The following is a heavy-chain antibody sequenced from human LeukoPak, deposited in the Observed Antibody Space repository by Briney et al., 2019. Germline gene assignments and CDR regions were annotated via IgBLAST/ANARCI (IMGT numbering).Heavy chain of an antibody. CDR1: GFTLDDYA. V-gene: IGHV3-43*02. D-gene: IGHD2-15*01. J-gene: IGHJ4*02. CDR3: AKECRSGSCWGDS. Sequence: AGGSLRLSCAASGFTLDDYAMHWVRQAPGKGLEWVSLISGDGGSTKYADSVKGRFTISRDNSKNSLYLQMNSLRAEDTALYYCAKECRSGSCWGDSWGQGTLVTVSS. CDR2: ISGDGGST.